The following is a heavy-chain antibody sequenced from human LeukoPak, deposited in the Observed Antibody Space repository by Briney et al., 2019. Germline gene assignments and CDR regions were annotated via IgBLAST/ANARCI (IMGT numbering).Heavy chain of an antibody. J-gene: IGHJ4*02. Sequence: PGGSLRLSCAASGFTFSSYSMNWVRQAPGKGLEWVSYISSSSSTIYYADSVKGRFTISRDNAKNSLYLQMNSLRAEDTAVYYCARDRLGRITGTTSPQGYWGQGTLVTVSS. V-gene: IGHV3-48*01. CDR1: GFTFSSYS. CDR3: ARDRLGRITGTTSPQGY. CDR2: ISSSSSTI. D-gene: IGHD1-7*01.